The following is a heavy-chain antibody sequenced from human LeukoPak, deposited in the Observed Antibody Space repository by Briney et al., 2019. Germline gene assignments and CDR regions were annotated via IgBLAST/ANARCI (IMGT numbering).Heavy chain of an antibody. V-gene: IGHV4-59*01. CDR1: GGSISTYY. CDR2: ISYSGST. CDR3: ASGRKYSATSDY. Sequence: SETLSLTCTVSGGSISTYYWSWLRQSPGKGLEWIGYISYSGSTNYNPALKSRVTISVDTSKNQFSLKLRSVTAADTAVYYCASGRKYSATSDYWGQGTLVTVSS. D-gene: IGHD5-12*01. J-gene: IGHJ4*02.